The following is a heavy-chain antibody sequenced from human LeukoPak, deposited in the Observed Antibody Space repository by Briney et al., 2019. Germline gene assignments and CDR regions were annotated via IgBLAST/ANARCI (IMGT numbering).Heavy chain of an antibody. D-gene: IGHD4-17*01. J-gene: IGHJ4*02. Sequence: SETLSLTCAVSGGSISSGGYSWSWIRQPPGKGLEWLGYIYHSGSTYYNPSLKSRVTISVDRSKNQFSLKLSSVTAADTAVYYCARGSFGYGDYRAPYYFDYWGQGTLVTVSS. CDR1: GGSISSGGYS. CDR2: IYHSGST. V-gene: IGHV4-30-2*01. CDR3: ARGSFGYGDYRAPYYFDY.